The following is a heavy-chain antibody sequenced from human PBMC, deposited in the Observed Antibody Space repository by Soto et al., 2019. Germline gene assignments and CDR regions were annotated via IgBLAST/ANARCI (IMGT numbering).Heavy chain of an antibody. D-gene: IGHD3-10*01. J-gene: IGHJ5*02. CDR2: IYHSGST. CDR3: ARRTMVRGVITPNGWFDP. V-gene: IGHV4-4*02. CDR1: GGSISSSNW. Sequence: TLSLTCAVSGGSISSSNWWSWVRQPPGKGPEWIGEIYHSGSTNYNPSLKSRVTISVDKSKNQFPLKLSSVTAADTAVYYCARRTMVRGVITPNGWFDPWGQGTLVTVSS.